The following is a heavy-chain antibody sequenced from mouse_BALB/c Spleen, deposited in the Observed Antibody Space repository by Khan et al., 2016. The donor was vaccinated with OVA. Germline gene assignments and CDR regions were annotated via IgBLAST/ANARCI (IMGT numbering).Heavy chain of an antibody. CDR1: GFSFSSYS. Sequence: EVQLQESGGDLVRPGGSLKLSCAASGFSFSSYSMSWVRQTPDKRLEWVATISSGGDYTYYPDSVKGRFTISRDNAKNTLYLHMSSLTSEDTAIYYCASHLTGSFAYWGQGTLVTVSA. V-gene: IGHV5-6*01. J-gene: IGHJ3*01. CDR3: ASHLTGSFAY. D-gene: IGHD4-1*01. CDR2: ISSGGDYT.